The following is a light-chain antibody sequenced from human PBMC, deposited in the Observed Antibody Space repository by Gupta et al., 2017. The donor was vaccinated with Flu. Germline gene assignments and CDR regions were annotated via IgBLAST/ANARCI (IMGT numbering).Light chain of an antibody. CDR2: DVY. CDR1: SSDVGAYEY. CDR3: CSYAGSYSWV. J-gene: IGLJ3*02. V-gene: IGLV2-11*01. Sequence: QSALTQPRSVSGSPGQSVSISCTGTSSDVGAYEYVSWYQQYPGKAPKFIIYDVYKRPSGVPDRFSASKSGNTASLTISGLQAEDEADYYCCSYAGSYSWVFGGGIKLTVL.